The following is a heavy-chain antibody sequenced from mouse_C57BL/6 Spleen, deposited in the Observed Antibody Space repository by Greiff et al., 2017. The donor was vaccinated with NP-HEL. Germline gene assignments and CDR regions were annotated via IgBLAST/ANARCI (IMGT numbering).Heavy chain of an antibody. J-gene: IGHJ1*03. CDR2: INYDGSST. D-gene: IGHD1-1*01. V-gene: IGHV5-16*01. CDR1: GFTFSDYY. CDR3: ARAPITTVVASPYGYFDV. Sequence: EVKVVESEGGLVQPGSSMKLSCTASGFTFSDYYMAWVRQVPEKGLEWVANINYDGSSTYYLDSLKSRFIISRDNAKNILYLQMSSLKSEDTATYYCARAPITTVVASPYGYFDVWGTGTTVTVSS.